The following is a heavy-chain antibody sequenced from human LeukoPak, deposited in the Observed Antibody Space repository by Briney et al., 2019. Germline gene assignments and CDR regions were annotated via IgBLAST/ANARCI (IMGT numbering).Heavy chain of an antibody. J-gene: IGHJ4*02. Sequence: SSETLSLTCTVSGGSISSGGYYWSWIRQHPGKGLEWIGYIYYSGSTYYNPSLKSRVTISVDTSKNQFSLKLSSVTAADTAVYYCARGDYGDYEILGYWGQGTLVTVSS. CDR3: ARGDYGDYEILGY. CDR2: IYYSGST. V-gene: IGHV4-31*03. D-gene: IGHD4-17*01. CDR1: GGSISSGGYY.